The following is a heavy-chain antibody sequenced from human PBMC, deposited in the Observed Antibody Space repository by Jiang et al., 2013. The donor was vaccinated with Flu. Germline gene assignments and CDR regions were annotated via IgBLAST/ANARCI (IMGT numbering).Heavy chain of an antibody. CDR1: GYTFTSYY. D-gene: IGHD3-9*01. J-gene: IGHJ4*02. Sequence: GAEVKKPGASVKVSCKASGYTFTSYYMHWVRQAPGQGLEWMGIINPSGGGTSYAQKFQGRVTMTRDTSTSTVYMELSSLRSEDTAVYYCARDFYYDILTGYPTGFDYWGQGTLVTVSS. CDR2: INPSGGGT. V-gene: IGHV1-46*03. CDR3: ARDFYYDILTGYPTGFDY.